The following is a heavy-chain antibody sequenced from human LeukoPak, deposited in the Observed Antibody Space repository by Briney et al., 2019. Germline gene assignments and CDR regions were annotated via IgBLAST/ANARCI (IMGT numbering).Heavy chain of an antibody. CDR2: ISAYNGNT. Sequence: ASVKVSCKASGYTFTSYGISWVRQAPGQGLEWMGWISAYNGNTNYAQKLQGRVTMTTDTSTSTAYMELRSLRSDDTAVYYCARGSFTMIVVVPPDYWGQGTLVTVSS. CDR3: ARGSFTMIVVVPPDY. J-gene: IGHJ4*02. V-gene: IGHV1-18*01. CDR1: GYTFTSYG. D-gene: IGHD3-22*01.